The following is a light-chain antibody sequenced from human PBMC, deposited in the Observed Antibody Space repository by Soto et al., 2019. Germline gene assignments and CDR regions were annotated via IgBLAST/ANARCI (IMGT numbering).Light chain of an antibody. CDR2: GNT. Sequence: QSVLTQPPSASGTPGQRVTISCSGNTSNIGRSTVSWYQQFPGAAPKLLIYGNTQRPLGVPVRFSGSKSDTSASLAISGLQSEDEADYYCATWNDGVFVFGSGTKLTVL. CDR1: TSNIGRST. CDR3: ATWNDGVFV. V-gene: IGLV1-44*01. J-gene: IGLJ1*01.